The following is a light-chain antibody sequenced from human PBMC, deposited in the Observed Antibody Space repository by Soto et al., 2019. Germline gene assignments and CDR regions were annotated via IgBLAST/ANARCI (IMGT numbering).Light chain of an antibody. CDR1: QNINNW. Sequence: DTQMTQSPSTLSASVGDTVTITCRARQNINNWLAWYQQKPEKVPKLLIYGASTLEDGVPSRFSGSRSGTEFTLTINSLQPDDFATYYCQRYDAYFGQGTKVDIK. CDR2: GAS. J-gene: IGKJ2*01. CDR3: QRYDAY. V-gene: IGKV1-5*01.